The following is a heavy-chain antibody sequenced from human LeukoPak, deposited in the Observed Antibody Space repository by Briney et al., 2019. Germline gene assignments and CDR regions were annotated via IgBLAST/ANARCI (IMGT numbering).Heavy chain of an antibody. CDR3: ARVPSFAISSSGH. J-gene: IGHJ4*02. D-gene: IGHD6-19*01. Sequence: GGSLRLSRAASGFTFSSYAMHWVRQAPGKGLEWVAVISYDGSNKYYADSVKGRFTISRDNSKNTLYLQMNSLRAEDTAVYYCARVPSFAISSSGHWGQGTLVTVSS. CDR1: GFTFSSYA. CDR2: ISYDGSNK. V-gene: IGHV3-30-3*01.